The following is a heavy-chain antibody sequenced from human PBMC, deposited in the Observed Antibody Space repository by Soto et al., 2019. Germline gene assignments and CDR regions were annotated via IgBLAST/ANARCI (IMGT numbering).Heavy chain of an antibody. J-gene: IGHJ6*02. V-gene: IGHV1-69*01. CDR3: ARESWNEPSYYYYYGMDV. CDR2: IIPIFGTA. D-gene: IGHD1-1*01. Sequence: QVQLVQSGAEVKKPGSSVKVSCKASGGTFSSYAISWVRQAPGQGLEWMGGIIPIFGTANYAQKFQGRVTITADESTSTAYMELSSLRAEDTAVYYCARESWNEPSYYYYYGMDVWGQGTTVTVSS. CDR1: GGTFSSYA.